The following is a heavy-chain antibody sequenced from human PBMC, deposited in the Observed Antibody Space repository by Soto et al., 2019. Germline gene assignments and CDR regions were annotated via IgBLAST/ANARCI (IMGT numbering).Heavy chain of an antibody. CDR2: IIPIFGTA. Sequence: SVKVSCKASGGTFSSYAISWVRQAPGQGLEWMGGIIPIFGTANYAQKFQGRVTITADESTSTAYMELSSLRSEDTAVYYCARDRGITMVRGVIGDYDYGMDVWGQGTTVTVSS. J-gene: IGHJ6*02. V-gene: IGHV1-69*13. D-gene: IGHD3-10*01. CDR1: GGTFSSYA. CDR3: ARDRGITMVRGVIGDYDYGMDV.